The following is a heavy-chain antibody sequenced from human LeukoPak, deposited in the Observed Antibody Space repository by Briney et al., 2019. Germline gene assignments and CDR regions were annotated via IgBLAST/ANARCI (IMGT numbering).Heavy chain of an antibody. Sequence: GGSLRLSCAASGFTFSSYWMHWVRQAPGKGLVWVSRINSDGSSTSYADSVKGRFTISRDNAKNTLYLQMNSLRAEDTAVYYCARVWGDYYDGSGLTFDPWGQGTLVTVSS. V-gene: IGHV3-74*01. CDR2: INSDGSST. J-gene: IGHJ5*02. CDR1: GFTFSSYW. CDR3: ARVWGDYYDGSGLTFDP. D-gene: IGHD3-22*01.